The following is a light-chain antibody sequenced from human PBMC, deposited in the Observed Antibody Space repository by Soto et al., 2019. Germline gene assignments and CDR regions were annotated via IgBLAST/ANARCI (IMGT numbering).Light chain of an antibody. CDR3: AAWDDSLSGVV. J-gene: IGLJ2*01. V-gene: IGLV1-47*01. CDR2: RNN. CDR1: SSNIGSNY. Sequence: QSVLTQPPSASGTPGQRVTISCSGSSSNIGSNYVYWYQQLPGTAPKLLIYRNNQRPSGVTDRFSGSKSGTSASLAISGRRSEDEADYYCAAWDDSLSGVVFGGGTQLTVL.